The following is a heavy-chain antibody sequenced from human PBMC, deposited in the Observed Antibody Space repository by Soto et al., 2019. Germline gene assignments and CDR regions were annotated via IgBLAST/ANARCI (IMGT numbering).Heavy chain of an antibody. J-gene: IGHJ6*02. D-gene: IGHD6-19*01. CDR2: ISYDGSNK. CDR3: ARGRLKYYYYYYGMDV. CDR1: GFTFSSYA. Sequence: QVQLVESGGGVVQPGRSLRLSCAAYGFTFSSYAMHWVRQAPGKGLEWVAVISYDGSNKYYADSVKGRFTISRDNSKNTLYLQMNSLRAEDTAVYYCARGRLKYYYYYYGMDVWGQGTTVTVSS. V-gene: IGHV3-30*14.